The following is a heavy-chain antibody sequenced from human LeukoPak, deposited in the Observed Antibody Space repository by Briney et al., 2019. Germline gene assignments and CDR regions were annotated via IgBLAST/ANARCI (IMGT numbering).Heavy chain of an antibody. CDR3: TRTYCGLDCYFDY. CDR1: GFTFPDFG. CDR2: ITSRPYGGRT. D-gene: IGHD2-21*02. V-gene: IGHV3-49*04. J-gene: IGHJ4*01. Sequence: GGSLRLSCATSGFTFPDFGVSWVRQAPGKGLEWVGLITSRPYGGRTRYAASGTGRFTISRDDSKRVAYLHMNSLETEDTAVYYCTRTYCGLDCYFDYWDQGILVTVSA.